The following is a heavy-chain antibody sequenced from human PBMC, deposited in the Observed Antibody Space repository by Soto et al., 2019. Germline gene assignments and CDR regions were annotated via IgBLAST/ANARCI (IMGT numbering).Heavy chain of an antibody. D-gene: IGHD3-22*01. J-gene: IGHJ6*02. Sequence: PVGSLRLSCAASGFIFSKNAMSWVRQAPGKGLEWVSSISGNAGSTYYADSVKGRLTISRDNSKNTLYLQMNSLRAEDTGVYYCAKSRQQLIGYYYYYGMDVWGQGTTVTVSS. CDR2: ISGNAGST. V-gene: IGHV3-23*01. CDR3: AKSRQQLIGYYYYYGMDV. CDR1: GFIFSKNA.